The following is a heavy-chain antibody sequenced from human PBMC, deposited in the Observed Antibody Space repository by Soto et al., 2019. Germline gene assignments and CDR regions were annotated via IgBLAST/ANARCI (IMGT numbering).Heavy chain of an antibody. J-gene: IGHJ5*02. CDR1: GGSFGGYY. Sequence: SETLSLTCAVYGGSFGGYYWSWIRQPPGKGLEWIGEINHSGSTNYNPSLKSRVTISVDTSKNQFSLKLSSVTAADTAVYYCARGVDWFDPWGQGTLVTVSS. V-gene: IGHV4-34*01. CDR3: ARGVDWFDP. CDR2: INHSGST.